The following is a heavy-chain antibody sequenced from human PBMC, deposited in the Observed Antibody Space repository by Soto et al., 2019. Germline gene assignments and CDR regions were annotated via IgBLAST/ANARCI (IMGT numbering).Heavy chain of an antibody. J-gene: IGHJ6*02. V-gene: IGHV4-39*01. CDR3: GRQGYGMDV. CDR2: IYYSGST. CDR1: GGSISSSSYY. Sequence: QLQLQESGPGLVKPSETLSLTCTVSGGSISSSSYYWGWIRQPPGKGLEWIGSIYYSGSTYYNPSLKTRVTTPVATSRNQCSRKPSFVTAADTAVYYCGRQGYGMDVWGQGTTVTVFS.